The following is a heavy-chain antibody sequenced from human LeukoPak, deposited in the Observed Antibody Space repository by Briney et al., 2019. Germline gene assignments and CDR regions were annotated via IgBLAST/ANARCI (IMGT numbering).Heavy chain of an antibody. CDR1: AFTFTDWY. D-gene: IGHD1-26*01. CDR2: ISSSSSDI. Sequence: GGSLRLSCAASAFTFTDWYMSWIRQAPGKGLQWLSYISSSSSDIKYADSVRGRFTISRDNAKKSVYLQMNSLRAEDTAIYDCVKSAGRDGGNWGQGTLVTVSS. V-gene: IGHV3-11*06. J-gene: IGHJ4*02. CDR3: VKSAGRDGGN.